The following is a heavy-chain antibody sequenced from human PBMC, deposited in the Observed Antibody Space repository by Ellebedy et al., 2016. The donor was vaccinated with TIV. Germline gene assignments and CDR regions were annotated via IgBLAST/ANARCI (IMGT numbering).Heavy chain of an antibody. Sequence: ASVKVSXXASGYTFAGYYMHWVRLAPGQGLEWMGWMNPNSGNTGYAQKFQGRVTMTRNTSISTAYMELSSLRSEDTAVYYCARGLFRTIRSSWGQGTLVTVSS. V-gene: IGHV1-8*02. J-gene: IGHJ4*02. CDR2: MNPNSGNT. CDR1: GYTFAGYY. D-gene: IGHD3-3*02. CDR3: ARGLFRTIRSS.